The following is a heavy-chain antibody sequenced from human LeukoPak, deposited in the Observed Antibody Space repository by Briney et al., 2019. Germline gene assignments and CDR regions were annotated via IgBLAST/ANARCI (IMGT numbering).Heavy chain of an antibody. J-gene: IGHJ4*02. V-gene: IGHV4-30-2*01. Sequence: SQTLYLTCAVSGGSISSGGYSWSWIRQPPGKGLEWIGYIYHSGSTYYNPSLKSRVTISVDRSKNQFSLKLSSVTAADTAVYYCARGDVWGSYRIDYWGQGTLVTVSS. CDR2: IYHSGST. CDR3: ARGDVWGSYRIDY. D-gene: IGHD3-16*02. CDR1: GGSISSGGYS.